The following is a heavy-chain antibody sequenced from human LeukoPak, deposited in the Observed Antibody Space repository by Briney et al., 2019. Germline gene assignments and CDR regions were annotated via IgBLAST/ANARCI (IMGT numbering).Heavy chain of an antibody. CDR1: GYTFTSYY. CDR2: INPSGGST. V-gene: IGHV1-46*01. J-gene: IGHJ4*02. D-gene: IGHD3-22*01. CDR3: ARDLPFSNYYDSSGYYGGLDY. Sequence: ASVKVSCKASGYTFTSYYMHWVRQAPGRGLEWMGIINPSGGSTSYAQKFQGRVTMTRDTSTSTVYMELSSLRSEDTAVYYCARDLPFSNYYDSSGYYGGLDYWGQGTLVTVFS.